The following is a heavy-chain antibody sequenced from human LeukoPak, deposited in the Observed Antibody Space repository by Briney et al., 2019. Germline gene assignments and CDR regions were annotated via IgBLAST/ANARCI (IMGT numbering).Heavy chain of an antibody. CDR2: IYYSGST. Sequence: SETLSLTCTVSGGSISSYYWSWIRQPPGKGLEWIGYIYYSGSTNYNPSLKSRVTISVDTSKNQFSLKLSSVTAADTAVYYCARQGPWGTIDYWGQGTLVTVSS. V-gene: IGHV4-59*08. J-gene: IGHJ4*02. CDR1: GGSISSYY. D-gene: IGHD3-16*01. CDR3: ARQGPWGTIDY.